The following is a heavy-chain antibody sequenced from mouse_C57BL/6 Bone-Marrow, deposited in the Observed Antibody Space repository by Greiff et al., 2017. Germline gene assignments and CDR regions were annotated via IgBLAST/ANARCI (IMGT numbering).Heavy chain of an antibody. V-gene: IGHV1-62-2*01. J-gene: IGHJ4*01. Sequence: VQLQQSGAELVKPGASVKLSCKASGYTFTEYTIHWVKQRSGQGLEWIGWFYPGSGSIKYNEKFKDKATLTADKSSSTVYMELSRLTSEDSAVYCCARHEADGSSPFYAMDYWGQGTSVTVSS. CDR3: ARHEADGSSPFYAMDY. CDR2: FYPGSGSI. D-gene: IGHD1-1*01. CDR1: GYTFTEYT.